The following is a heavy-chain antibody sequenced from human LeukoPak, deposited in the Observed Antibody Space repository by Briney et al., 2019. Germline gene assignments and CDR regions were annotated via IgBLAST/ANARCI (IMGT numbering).Heavy chain of an antibody. D-gene: IGHD3-22*01. Sequence: GASVKVSCKASGGTFSSHGLSWVRQAPGQGLEWMGGFIPIFGATNYAQNFQGRVTITMDESTSTAYMELSSLRADDTAVYYCARRWPHSSGYYLFDYWGQGTLVTVSS. CDR2: FIPIFGAT. V-gene: IGHV1-69*05. J-gene: IGHJ4*02. CDR3: ARRWPHSSGYYLFDY. CDR1: GGTFSSHG.